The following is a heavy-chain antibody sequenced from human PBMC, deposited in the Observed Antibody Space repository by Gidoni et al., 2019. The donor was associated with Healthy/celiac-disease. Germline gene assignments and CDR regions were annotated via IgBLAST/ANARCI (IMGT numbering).Heavy chain of an antibody. CDR3: AKDRYYYDSSGSAFDI. CDR1: GFTFSSYA. J-gene: IGHJ3*02. Sequence: EVQLLESGGGLVQPGGSLRLSCAASGFTFSSYAMSWVRQAPGKGLEWVSAISGSGGSTYYADSVKGRFTISRDNSKNTLYLQMNSLRAEDTAVYYCAKDRYYYDSSGSAFDIWGQGTMVTVSS. D-gene: IGHD3-22*01. CDR2: ISGSGGST. V-gene: IGHV3-23*01.